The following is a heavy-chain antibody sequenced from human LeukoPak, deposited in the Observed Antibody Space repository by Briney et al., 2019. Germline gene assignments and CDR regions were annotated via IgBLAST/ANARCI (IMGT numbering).Heavy chain of an antibody. CDR2: IIPIFGTA. D-gene: IGHD6-19*01. CDR1: GGTFSSYA. Sequence: PVASVKVSCKASGGTFSSYAISWVRQAPGQGLEWMGGIIPIFGTANYAQKFQGRVTITADESTSTAYMELSSLRSEDTAVYYCARVAAEAGNSWFDPWGQGTLVTVSS. J-gene: IGHJ5*02. V-gene: IGHV1-69*13. CDR3: ARVAAEAGNSWFDP.